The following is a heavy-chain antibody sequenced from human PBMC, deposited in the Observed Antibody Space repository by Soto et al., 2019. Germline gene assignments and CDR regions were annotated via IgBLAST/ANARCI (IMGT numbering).Heavy chain of an antibody. CDR2: IYYSGST. D-gene: IGHD6-25*01. CDR3: ARDDRLFDP. V-gene: IGHV4-59*01. CDR1: GGSISSYY. Sequence: SETLSLTCTVSGGSISSYYWSWIRQPPGKGLEWIGYIYYSGSTNYNPSLKSRVTISVDTSKNQLSLKLSSVTAADTAVYYCARDDRLFDPWGQGTLVTVSS. J-gene: IGHJ5*02.